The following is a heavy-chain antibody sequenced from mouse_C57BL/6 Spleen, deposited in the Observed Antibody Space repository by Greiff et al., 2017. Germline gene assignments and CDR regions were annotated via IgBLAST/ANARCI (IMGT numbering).Heavy chain of an antibody. Sequence: VQPQQSGAELARPGASVKMSCKASGYTFTSYTMHWVKQRPGQGLEWIGYINPSSGYTKYNQKFKDKATLTADKSSSTAYMQLSSLTSEDSAVYYCASSYYYGPDYWGQGTTLTVSS. J-gene: IGHJ2*01. D-gene: IGHD1-1*01. V-gene: IGHV1-4*01. CDR2: INPSSGYT. CDR1: GYTFTSYT. CDR3: ASSYYYGPDY.